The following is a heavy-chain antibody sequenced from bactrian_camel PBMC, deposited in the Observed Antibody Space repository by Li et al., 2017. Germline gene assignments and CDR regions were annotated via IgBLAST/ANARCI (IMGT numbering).Heavy chain of an antibody. CDR2: INRDGST. J-gene: IGHJ6*01. CDR3: AAEGDLDRVRYCRPTRAGADFGH. D-gene: IGHD3*01. CDR1: GYTDCTYD. Sequence: HVQLVESGGGSVQAGGSRRLSCEASGYTDCTYDMMWYRQAPGKEREFVSGINRDGSTRYADSVKGRFTISQDNAKTTLYLQMNSLEPEDTAMYYCAAEGDLDRVRYCRPTRAGADFGHWGQGTQVTVS. V-gene: IGHV3S53*01.